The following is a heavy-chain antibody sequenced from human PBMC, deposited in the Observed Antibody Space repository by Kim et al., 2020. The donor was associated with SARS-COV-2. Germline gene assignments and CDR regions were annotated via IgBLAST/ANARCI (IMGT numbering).Heavy chain of an antibody. CDR1: GGSVSSGGYY. CDR2: FFDTGST. V-gene: IGHV4-31*03. J-gene: IGHJ4*02. CDR3: ARAPEVASRVVFDY. Sequence: SETLSLTCTVSGGSVSSGGYYWTWIRQHPVKGLEWIGFFFDTGSTFYNPSFQSRVTISVDTSKNQFSLKVKSVTAADTAVYYCARAPEVASRVVFDYWGQGTLVTVSS. D-gene: IGHD6-6*01.